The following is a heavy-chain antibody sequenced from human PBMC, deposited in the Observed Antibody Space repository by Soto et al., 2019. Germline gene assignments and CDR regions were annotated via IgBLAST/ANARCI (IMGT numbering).Heavy chain of an antibody. CDR2: IIPFLGVT. J-gene: IGHJ4*02. D-gene: IGHD3-10*01. CDR3: ARDWESTVSTWSFGAF. V-gene: IGHV1-69*08. CDR1: GGTFSPYT. Sequence: QVPLVQSGAEVKKPGSSVKVSCKASGGTFSPYTVNWVRQAPGQGLEWMGRIIPFLGVTNYAQKFQARVTLTADTSTTTAYMELSGLRFEDTAGYYCARDWESTVSTWSFGAFWGRGTLVTVSS.